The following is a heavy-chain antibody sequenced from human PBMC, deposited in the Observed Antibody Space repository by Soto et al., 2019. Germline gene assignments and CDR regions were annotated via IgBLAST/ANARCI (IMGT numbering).Heavy chain of an antibody. J-gene: IGHJ4*02. CDR3: ARGSNPLPCDY. CDR1: GGSISSYY. Sequence: QVQLQESGPGLVKPSETLSLTCTVSGGSISSYYWSWIRQPPGKGLEWIGYIYYSGSTNYNPSLKSRVTISVDTSKNQFSLKLSSVTAADTAVYYCARGSNPLPCDYWGQGTLVTVSS. CDR2: IYYSGST. V-gene: IGHV4-59*01.